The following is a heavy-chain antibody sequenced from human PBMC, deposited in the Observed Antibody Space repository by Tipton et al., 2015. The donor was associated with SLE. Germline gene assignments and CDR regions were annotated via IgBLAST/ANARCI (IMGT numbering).Heavy chain of an antibody. CDR3: ARRRYGDFLLPDAFDI. J-gene: IGHJ3*02. D-gene: IGHD4-17*01. CDR1: CGSISSYY. Sequence: TLSLTCTVSCGSISSYYWGWIRQPAGKGLEWIGTIYYRGSTYYNPSLKSRVTMSLDKSKNQFSLKVTSVTAADTAVYYCARRRYGDFLLPDAFDIWGQGTMVTVSS. V-gene: IGHV4-4*07. CDR2: IYYRGST.